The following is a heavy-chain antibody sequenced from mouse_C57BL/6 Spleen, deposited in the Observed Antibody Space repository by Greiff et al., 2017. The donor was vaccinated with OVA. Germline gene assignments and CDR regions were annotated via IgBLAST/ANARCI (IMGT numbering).Heavy chain of an antibody. CDR2: IDPSDSYT. Sequence: VQLQQPGAELVKPGASVKLSCKASGYTFTSYWMQWVKQRPGQGLEWIGEIDPSDSYTNYNQKFKGKATLTVDTSSSTAYMQLSSLTSEDSAVYYCARTTTVVAPLDYWGQGTTLTVSS. V-gene: IGHV1-50*01. J-gene: IGHJ2*01. CDR1: GYTFTSYW. D-gene: IGHD1-1*01. CDR3: ARTTTVVAPLDY.